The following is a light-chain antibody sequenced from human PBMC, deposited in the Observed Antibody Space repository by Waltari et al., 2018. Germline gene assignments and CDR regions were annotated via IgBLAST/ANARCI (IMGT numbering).Light chain of an antibody. J-gene: IGLJ2*01. CDR1: SSTLGSDYD. CDR3: QSYDDRQSVV. Sequence: QSVLTQPPSISGAPGQRVPISCIGSSSTLGSDYDVHWYQQLPQTAPKLLIYVTTFRPSGVPRRFSGSRSGTSASLVITGLQAEDEATYYCQSYDDRQSVVFGGGTKLTVL. V-gene: IGLV1-40*01. CDR2: VTT.